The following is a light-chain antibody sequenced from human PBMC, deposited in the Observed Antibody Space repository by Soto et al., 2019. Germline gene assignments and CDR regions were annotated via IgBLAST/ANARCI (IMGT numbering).Light chain of an antibody. CDR3: QYYGDSPT. CDR1: QSLGNNY. Sequence: ELTQSPGSLSLSPGQTATLSCRASQSLGNNYLAWVQQRPGQAPRLLIYGATRWASGISERFGGSGSGSEFTLTISGLEPEDSAVYYCQYYGDSPTFGQGTKVEI. CDR2: GAT. J-gene: IGKJ1*01. V-gene: IGKV3-20*01.